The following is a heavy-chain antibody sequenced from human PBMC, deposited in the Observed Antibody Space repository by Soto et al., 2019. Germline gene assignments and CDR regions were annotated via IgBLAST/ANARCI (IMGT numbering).Heavy chain of an antibody. V-gene: IGHV6-1*01. CDR2: TYYRSKWYN. D-gene: IGHD6-19*01. J-gene: IGHJ5*02. Sequence: PSQTLSLTCAISGDSVSSNSAAWNWIRQSPSRGLEWLGRTYYRSKWYNDYAVSVKSRITINPDTSKNQFSLQLNSVTPEDTAVYYCARSRRQQWLVQDWFDPWGQGTLVTVSS. CDR1: GDSVSSNSAA. CDR3: ARSRRQQWLVQDWFDP.